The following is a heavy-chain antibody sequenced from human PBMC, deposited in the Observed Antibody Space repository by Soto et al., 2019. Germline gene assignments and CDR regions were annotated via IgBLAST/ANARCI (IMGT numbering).Heavy chain of an antibody. CDR1: GGFISSYY. V-gene: IGHV4-59*01. Sequence: SETLSLTCTVSGGFISSYYWTWIRQPPGKGLEWIGYVYYSGGTNYNPSLQSRVTISVDTSKSQFSLNLSSVTAADTAVYYCARNHRYNSGWYESWGQGIRVTVSS. CDR3: ARNHRYNSGWYES. D-gene: IGHD6-19*01. CDR2: VYYSGGT. J-gene: IGHJ5*01.